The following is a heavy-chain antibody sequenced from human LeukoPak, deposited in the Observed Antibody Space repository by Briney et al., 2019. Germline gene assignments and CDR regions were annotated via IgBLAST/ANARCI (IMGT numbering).Heavy chain of an antibody. D-gene: IGHD6-19*01. V-gene: IGHV3-23*01. CDR2: IGSTGVST. CDR3: AKLLAGAGSDY. CDR1: GFTFNSYG. Sequence: PGGSLRLSCAASGFTFNSYGMSWVRQSPGKGLEWVSSIGSTGVSTYYADSVKGRFTISRDNSKNTLYLQMSSLRAEDTAVYYCAKLLAGAGSDYWGQGTLVTVSS. J-gene: IGHJ4*02.